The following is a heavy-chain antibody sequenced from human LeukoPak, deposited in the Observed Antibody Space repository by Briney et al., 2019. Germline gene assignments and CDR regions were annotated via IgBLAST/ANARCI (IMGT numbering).Heavy chain of an antibody. J-gene: IGHJ4*02. CDR2: INTDGNST. D-gene: IGHD6-13*01. V-gene: IGHV3-74*01. CDR3: ARELASGD. Sequence: PGGSLRLSCAASGFTFSTYWMHWVRQAPGKGLVWVSQINTDGNSTTYADSVKGRFTVPRGNARSTLYLQMNSLRAEVTAVYYCARELASGDWGQGTLVTVSS. CDR1: GFTFSTYW.